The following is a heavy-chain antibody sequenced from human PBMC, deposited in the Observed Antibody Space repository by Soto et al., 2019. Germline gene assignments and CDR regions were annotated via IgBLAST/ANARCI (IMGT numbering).Heavy chain of an antibody. V-gene: IGHV4-4*07. CDR2: IYTSGST. CDR3: ARATTRYCGGDCYLFDY. Sequence: QVQLQESGPGLVKPSETLSLTCTVSGGSISSYYWSWIRQPAGKGLEWIGRIYTSGSTNYNPSLKSRVTMSEDTSKNQFSLKLSSVSAADTAVYYCARATTRYCGGDCYLFDYCGQGTLVTVSS. D-gene: IGHD2-21*02. CDR1: GGSISSYY. J-gene: IGHJ4*02.